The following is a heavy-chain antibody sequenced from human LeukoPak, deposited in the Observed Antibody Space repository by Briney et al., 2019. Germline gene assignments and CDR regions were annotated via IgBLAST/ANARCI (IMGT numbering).Heavy chain of an antibody. CDR3: VGDIDY. V-gene: IGHV4-38-2*02. CDR2: IYHSGST. J-gene: IGHJ4*02. D-gene: IGHD3-10*01. Sequence: SETLSLTCIVSGYSISSGYYWGWIRQPPGKGLEWIGSIYHSGSTYYNPSLKSRVTISVDTSKNQFSLKLSSVTAADTAVYYCVGDIDYWGQGTLVTVSS. CDR1: GYSISSGYY.